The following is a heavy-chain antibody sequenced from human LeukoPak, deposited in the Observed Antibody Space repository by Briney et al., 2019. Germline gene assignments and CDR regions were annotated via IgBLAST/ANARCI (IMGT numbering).Heavy chain of an antibody. V-gene: IGHV3-30-3*01. CDR1: GFTFSSYA. J-gene: IGHJ3*02. Sequence: PGRSLRLSCAASGFTFSSYAMRWVRQAPGKGLEWVAVISYDGSNKYYADSVKGRFTISRDNSKNTLYLQMNSLRAEDTAVYYCARERSVWDAFDIWGQGTMVTVSS. CDR2: ISYDGSNK. D-gene: IGHD2-8*01. CDR3: ARERSVWDAFDI.